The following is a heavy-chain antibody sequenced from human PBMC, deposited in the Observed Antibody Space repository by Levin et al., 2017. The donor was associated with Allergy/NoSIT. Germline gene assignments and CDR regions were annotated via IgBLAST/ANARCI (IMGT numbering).Heavy chain of an antibody. CDR1: GFTFSSYG. CDR2: ISSSGNTI. Sequence: PGGSLRLSCAASGFTFSSYGANWVRQAPGKGLEWVSYISSSGNTIYYADSVKGRFTISRDIANNSLFLQMNSLRAEDTAVYYCARRYSNSQPLDYWGQGTLVTVSS. V-gene: IGHV3-48*03. J-gene: IGHJ4*02. D-gene: IGHD6-6*01. CDR3: ARRYSNSQPLDY.